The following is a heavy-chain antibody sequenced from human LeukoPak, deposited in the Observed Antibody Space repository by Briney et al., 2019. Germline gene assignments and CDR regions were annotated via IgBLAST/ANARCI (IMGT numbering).Heavy chain of an antibody. V-gene: IGHV4-39*07. CDR2: IYYSGST. Sequence: SETLSLTCTVSGGSISSSSYYWGWIRQPPGKGLEWIGSIYYSGSTYYNPSLKSRVTMSVDTSKNQFSLKLSSVTAADTAVYYCASRPYGSGSYIYFDYWGQGTLVTVSS. CDR1: GGSISSSSYY. D-gene: IGHD3-10*01. J-gene: IGHJ4*02. CDR3: ASRPYGSGSYIYFDY.